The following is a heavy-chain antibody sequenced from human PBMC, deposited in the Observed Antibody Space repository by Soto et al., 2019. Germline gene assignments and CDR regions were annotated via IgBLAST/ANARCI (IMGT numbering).Heavy chain of an antibody. D-gene: IGHD6-13*01. CDR1: GFTFSSYN. V-gene: IGHV3-48*01. CDR2: ISSTSADI. J-gene: IGHJ4*02. Sequence: GGSLRLSCAASGFTFSSYNMNWVRQAPGKGLEWVSYISSTSADIYYADSVKGRFTISRDNARNSLYLLMNNLRAEDTALYYCARDSISSTWPFFEYWGQGTPVTVSS. CDR3: ARDSISSTWPFFEY.